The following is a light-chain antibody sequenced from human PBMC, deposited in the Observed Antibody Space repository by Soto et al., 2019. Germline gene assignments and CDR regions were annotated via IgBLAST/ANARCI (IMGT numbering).Light chain of an antibody. CDR1: QGISTY. CDR3: QQLNSDWYA. J-gene: IGKJ2*01. Sequence: DIQLTQSPSFLSASVGGRVTITCRASQGISTYLAWYLQRPGKAPKLLIYGASTLQSWVPSRFSGSGSGTEFTLTISSLQPEDFGNYYCQQLNSDWYAFGQGTKLEIK. V-gene: IGKV1-9*01. CDR2: GAS.